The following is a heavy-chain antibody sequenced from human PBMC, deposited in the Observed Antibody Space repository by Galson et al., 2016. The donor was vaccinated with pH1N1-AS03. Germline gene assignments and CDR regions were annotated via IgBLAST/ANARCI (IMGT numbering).Heavy chain of an antibody. CDR3: ARRNPNPNFAIWYQHDYGMDG. V-gene: IGHV3-48*04. CDR2: ISSSSGTI. D-gene: IGHD2-2*01. J-gene: IGHJ6*02. CDR1: GFTFSTYS. Sequence: SLRLSCAASGFTFSTYSMNWVRQAPGKGLEWVSYISSSSGTIYYADSVKGRFTVSRDNAKNTVFLQMNSLRADDTAVYFCARRNPNPNFAIWYQHDYGMDGWGQGTTVTVSS.